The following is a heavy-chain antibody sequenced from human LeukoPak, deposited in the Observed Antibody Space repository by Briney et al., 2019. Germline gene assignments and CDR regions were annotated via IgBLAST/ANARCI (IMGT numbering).Heavy chain of an antibody. D-gene: IGHD2/OR15-2a*01. CDR3: VSFYETY. Sequence: PGDSLRLSCAASGFTFSSYSMNWVRQAPGKGLVWVSHINSDGSWTSYADSVKGRFTISKDNAKNTVYLQMNSLRAEDTAVYYYVSFYETYWGRGTLVTVSS. J-gene: IGHJ4*02. CDR1: GFTFSSYS. CDR2: INSDGSWT. V-gene: IGHV3-74*01.